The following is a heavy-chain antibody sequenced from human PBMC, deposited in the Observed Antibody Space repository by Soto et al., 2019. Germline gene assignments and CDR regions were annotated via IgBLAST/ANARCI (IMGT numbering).Heavy chain of an antibody. CDR1: GYTFSSYA. CDR2: ISGSGGST. V-gene: IGHV3-23*01. Sequence: EVQLLESGGGLVQPGGSLRLSCAASGYTFSSYAMSWVRQAPGKGLEWVSAISGSGGSTYYADSVKGRFTISRDNSKNTLYLQMNSLRAEDTAVYYCAKFYSGWDNFDYWGQGTLVTVSS. CDR3: AKFYSGWDNFDY. J-gene: IGHJ4*02. D-gene: IGHD6-19*01.